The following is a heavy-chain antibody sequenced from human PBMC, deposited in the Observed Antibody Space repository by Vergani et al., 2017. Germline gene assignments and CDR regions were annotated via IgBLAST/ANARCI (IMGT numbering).Heavy chain of an antibody. CDR3: ARVVAAAGTTRNWFDP. J-gene: IGHJ5*02. CDR1: GYTFTGYY. D-gene: IGHD6-13*01. V-gene: IGHV1-2*02. Sequence: QVQLVQSGAEVKKPGASVKVSCKASGYTFTGYYMHWVRQAPGQGLEWMGWINPNSGGTNYAQKFQGRVTMTMDTSISPAYMELSRRRSDDMSLYYCARVVAAAGTTRNWFDPWGQGTLVTVSS. CDR2: INPNSGGT.